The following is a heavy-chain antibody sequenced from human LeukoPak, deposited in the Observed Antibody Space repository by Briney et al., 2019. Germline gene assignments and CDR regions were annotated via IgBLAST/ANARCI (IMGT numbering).Heavy chain of an antibody. Sequence: PSETLSLTCAVYGGSFSGSYWSWIRQPPGKGLEWIGDINHSGSTNYNPSLKSRATISKDTSKNQFSLQLTSVTAADTAVYYCAREGYSPRDGYNFNFDYWGQGTLVTVSS. V-gene: IGHV4-34*01. CDR1: GGSFSGSY. J-gene: IGHJ4*02. D-gene: IGHD5-24*01. CDR3: AREGYSPRDGYNFNFDY. CDR2: INHSGST.